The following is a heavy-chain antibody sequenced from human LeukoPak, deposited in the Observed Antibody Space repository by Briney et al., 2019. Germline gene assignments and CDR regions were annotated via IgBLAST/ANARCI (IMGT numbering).Heavy chain of an antibody. J-gene: IGHJ4*02. D-gene: IGHD3-3*02. V-gene: IGHV3-23*01. Sequence: GGSLRLSCAASGFTFSSYAMSWVRQAPGKGLEWVSGISGSGGSTYYADSVKGRFTISRDNSKNTLYLQMNSLRAEDTAVYYCAKETLPFLEWFPLDYWGQGTLVTVSS. CDR1: GFTFSSYA. CDR3: AKETLPFLEWFPLDY. CDR2: ISGSGGST.